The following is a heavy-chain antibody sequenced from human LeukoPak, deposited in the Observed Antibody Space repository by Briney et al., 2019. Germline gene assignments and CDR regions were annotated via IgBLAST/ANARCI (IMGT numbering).Heavy chain of an antibody. Sequence: GGSLRLSCAASGFTFDDYAMHWVRQAPGKGLEWVSGIRWNSGSIGYADSVKGRFTISRDNAKNSLYLQMNSLRAEDTALYYCAKDYSSLSYYYYGMDVWGQGTTVTVSS. D-gene: IGHD6-13*01. CDR3: AKDYSSLSYYYYGMDV. CDR2: IRWNSGSI. CDR1: GFTFDDYA. J-gene: IGHJ6*02. V-gene: IGHV3-9*01.